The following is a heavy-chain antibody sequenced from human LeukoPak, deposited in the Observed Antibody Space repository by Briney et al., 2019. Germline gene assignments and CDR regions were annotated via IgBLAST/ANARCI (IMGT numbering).Heavy chain of an antibody. CDR3: ARGPHDYGDAPDAFDI. V-gene: IGHV4-34*01. J-gene: IGHJ3*02. Sequence: SETLSLTCAVYGGSLSGYYWSWIRQPPGNGLEWIGEINHSGSTNYNPSLKSRVTISVDTSKNQFSLKLSSVTAADTAVYYCARGPHDYGDAPDAFDIWGQGTMVTVSS. CDR1: GGSLSGYY. CDR2: INHSGST. D-gene: IGHD4-17*01.